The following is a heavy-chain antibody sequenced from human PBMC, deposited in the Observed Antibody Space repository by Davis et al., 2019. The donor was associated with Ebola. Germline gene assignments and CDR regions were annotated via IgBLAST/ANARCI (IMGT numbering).Heavy chain of an antibody. V-gene: IGHV7-4-1*02. CDR1: GYTFTGYY. D-gene: IGHD1-26*01. CDR3: ARGSYSGY. Sequence: AASVKVSCKASGYTFTGYYMHWVRQDPGQGLEWMGRINTNTGNPTYAQGFTGRFVFSLDTSVSTAYLQTSSLKAEDTAVYYCARGSYSGYWGQGTLVTVSS. J-gene: IGHJ4*02. CDR2: INTNTGNP.